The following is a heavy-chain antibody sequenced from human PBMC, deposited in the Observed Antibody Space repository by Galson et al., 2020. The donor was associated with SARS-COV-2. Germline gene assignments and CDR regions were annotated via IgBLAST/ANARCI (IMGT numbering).Heavy chain of an antibody. Sequence: ASETLSLTCTVSGGAVTSSSNYWGWIRQSPGKGLQWIGSIYHSGSTYYNPSLKSRVTISVDTSENQFSLELDSVTATDTAKYYCASGKPRLTSPSSVSSGHFDFWGQGSLVTVSS. CDR1: GGAVTSSSNY. J-gene: IGHJ4*02. CDR2: IYHSGST. D-gene: IGHD3-10*01. V-gene: IGHV4-39*01. CDR3: ASGKPRLTSPSSVSSGHFDF.